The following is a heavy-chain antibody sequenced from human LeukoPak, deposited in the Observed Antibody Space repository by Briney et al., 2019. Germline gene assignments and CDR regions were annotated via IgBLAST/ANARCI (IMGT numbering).Heavy chain of an antibody. D-gene: IGHD5-24*01. CDR2: IYPGDFDT. J-gene: IGHJ4*02. CDR3: ARQRPSLLPEMVTIEFDY. V-gene: IGHV5-51*01. Sequence: GESLKISCKGSGYSFTSYWIGWVRQMPGKGLEWMGIIYPGDFDTRYSPSFQGQVTISADKSISTAYLQWSSLKASDTAMYYCARQRPSLLPEMVTIEFDYWGQGTLVTVSS. CDR1: GYSFTSYW.